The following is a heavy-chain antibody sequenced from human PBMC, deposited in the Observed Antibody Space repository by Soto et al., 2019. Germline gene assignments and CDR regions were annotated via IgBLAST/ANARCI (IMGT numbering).Heavy chain of an antibody. CDR2: FDPEEGEI. Sequence: ASVKVSCKVAGHSLTDLSMHWVRQGPGRGLEWLGGFDPEEGEIIYAQNFQGRIRLTEDTSTDTAFMELNSLKSEDTAIYYCATTRTAYVYDFDSWGQGTLVTVSS. J-gene: IGHJ4*02. D-gene: IGHD3-16*01. V-gene: IGHV1-24*01. CDR3: ATTRTAYVYDFDS. CDR1: GHSLTDLS.